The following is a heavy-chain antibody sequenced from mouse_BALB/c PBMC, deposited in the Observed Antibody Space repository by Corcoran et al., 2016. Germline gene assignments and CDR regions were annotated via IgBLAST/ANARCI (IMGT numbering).Heavy chain of an antibody. CDR1: GFTFSCFW. V-gene: IGHV11-2*02. D-gene: IGHD1-1*01. CDR2: INSDGSAI. CDR3: MRDGRSYWYFDV. Sequence: EVQLLETGGGLVQPGGSRGLSCEGSGFTFSCFWMSWVRQTPGKTLEWIGDINSDGSAINYAPSIKDRFTIFRDNDKSTLYLQMSNVRSEDTATYFWMRDGRSYWYFDVWGAGTTVNVSS. J-gene: IGHJ1*01.